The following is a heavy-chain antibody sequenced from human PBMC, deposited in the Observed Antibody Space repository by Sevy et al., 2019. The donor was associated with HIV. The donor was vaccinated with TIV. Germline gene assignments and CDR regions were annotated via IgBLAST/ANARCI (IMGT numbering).Heavy chain of an antibody. CDR1: GFDFANAW. J-gene: IGHJ4*02. Sequence: GGSLRLSCTASGFDFANAWMNWVRQAPGKGLEWVGHIKSITDGGAADYAAPVKGRFTISRHDSKNTLYLQMNSLRVEDTAVYYCARAAYYCSTTSCYIDYWGQGTLVTVSS. V-gene: IGHV3-15*07. CDR3: ARAAYYCSTTSCYIDY. CDR2: IKSITDGGAA. D-gene: IGHD2-2*02.